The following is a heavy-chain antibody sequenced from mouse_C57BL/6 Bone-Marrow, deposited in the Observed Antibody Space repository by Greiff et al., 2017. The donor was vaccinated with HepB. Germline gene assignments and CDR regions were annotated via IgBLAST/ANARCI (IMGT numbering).Heavy chain of an antibody. CDR2: IYPGSGST. V-gene: IGHV1-55*01. Sequence: VQLQQPGAELVKPGASVKMSCKASGYTFTSYWITWVKQRPGQGLEWIGDIYPGSGSTNYNEKFKSKATLTVDTSSSTAYMQLSSLTSEDSAVYYCASYSNYVAWFAYWGQGTLVTVSA. CDR1: GYTFTSYW. J-gene: IGHJ3*01. CDR3: ASYSNYVAWFAY. D-gene: IGHD2-5*01.